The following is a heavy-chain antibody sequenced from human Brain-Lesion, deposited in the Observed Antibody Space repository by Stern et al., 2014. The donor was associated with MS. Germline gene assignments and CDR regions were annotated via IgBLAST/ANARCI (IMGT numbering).Heavy chain of an antibody. V-gene: IGHV3-30*18. CDR3: VKRGITEVRGVRLGDY. Sequence: QVQLVQSSGGVVQPGRSLRLTCTVSGFTFSSYGMHWVRQAPGKGLECVSVISYDGSDTYYAESVKGRFTISRDNSKNTLYLEMRSLRPEDTAVYYCVKRGITEVRGVRLGDYWGPGTLVIVSS. CDR1: GFTFSSYG. D-gene: IGHD3-10*01. CDR2: ISYDGSDT. J-gene: IGHJ4*02.